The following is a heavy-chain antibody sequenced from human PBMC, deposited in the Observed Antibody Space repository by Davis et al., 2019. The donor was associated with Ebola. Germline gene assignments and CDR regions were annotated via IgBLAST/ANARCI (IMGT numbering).Heavy chain of an antibody. CDR2: ISSSSSSI. Sequence: PGGSLRLSCADSGLSLSTYSMNWVRQAPGKGLEWVSYISSSSSSIHYADSVKGRFTISRDNAKNSLYMQMNSLRDEDTAVYYCARGGFDYWGQETLVTVSS. CDR1: GLSLSTYS. J-gene: IGHJ4*02. V-gene: IGHV3-48*02. CDR3: ARGGFDY.